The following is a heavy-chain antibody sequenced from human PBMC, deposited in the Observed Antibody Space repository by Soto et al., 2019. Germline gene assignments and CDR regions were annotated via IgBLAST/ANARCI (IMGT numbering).Heavy chain of an antibody. J-gene: IGHJ4*02. CDR1: GYTFTSYG. D-gene: IGHD6-13*01. V-gene: IGHV1-18*01. CDR3: ARVLRQQLFDY. Sequence: QVQLVQSGAEVKKPGASVKVSCKASGYTFTSYGISWVRQASGQGLEWMGWVSAYNGNKKYAQKLQGRVSMATDTSTITAYMERRSLRSDDTAVYYCARVLRQQLFDYWGQRTLVTVSS. CDR2: VSAYNGNK.